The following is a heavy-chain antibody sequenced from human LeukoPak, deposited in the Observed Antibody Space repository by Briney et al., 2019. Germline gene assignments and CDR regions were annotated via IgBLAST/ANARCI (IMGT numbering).Heavy chain of an antibody. CDR2: IYTSGST. J-gene: IGHJ4*02. CDR3: GRGAYSYGSGKFLAY. V-gene: IGHV4-4*07. Sequence: KASETLSLTCTVSGGSISSYYWSWIRQPAGKGLEWIGRIYTSGSTNYNPSLKSRVTMSVDTSKNQFSLKLSSVTAADTAVYYCGRGAYSYGSGKFLAYWGKGTLVTVSS. CDR1: GGSISSYY. D-gene: IGHD3-10*01.